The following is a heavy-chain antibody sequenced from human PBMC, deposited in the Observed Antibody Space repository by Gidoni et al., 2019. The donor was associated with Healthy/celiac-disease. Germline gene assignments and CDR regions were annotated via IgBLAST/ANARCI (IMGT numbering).Heavy chain of an antibody. CDR2: IKQDGSEK. J-gene: IGHJ6*02. CDR1: GFTFSSYW. CDR3: ARDSPPPHYGMDV. Sequence: EVQLVESGGGLVQPGGSLRLSCAASGFTFSSYWMSWVRQAPGKGLEWVANIKQDGSEKYYVDSVKGRFTISRDNAKNSLYLQMNSLRAEDTAVYYCARDSPPPHYGMDVWGQGTTVTVSS. V-gene: IGHV3-7*01.